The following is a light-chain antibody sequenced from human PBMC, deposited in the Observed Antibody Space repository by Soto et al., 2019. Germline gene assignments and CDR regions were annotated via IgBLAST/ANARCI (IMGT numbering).Light chain of an antibody. V-gene: IGKV1-12*01. CDR3: QQRPNFPFT. CDR2: GAS. J-gene: IGKJ3*01. Sequence: DIQMTQSPSSLSASIGDRVTVTCRASRNISTWLAWYQVRPGKAPNLLIYGASTLQSGAPSRFSGSGSGTDFTLTVINLQPEDFATYYCQQRPNFPFTSGSGTKVDIK. CDR1: RNISTW.